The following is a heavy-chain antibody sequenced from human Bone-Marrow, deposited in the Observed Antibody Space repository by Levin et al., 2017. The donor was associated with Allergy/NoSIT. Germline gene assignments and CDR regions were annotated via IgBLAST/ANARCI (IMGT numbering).Heavy chain of an antibody. CDR3: ARRPQYGDLFCAS. V-gene: IGHV4-4*08. Sequence: SETLSLICAVSGGSMETYNWSWIRQPPGKRLEWIGQVHSSGSTTYMPSLKSRVTTSVDTSANQFSLKLRSVTAADTAMYFCARRPQYGDLFCASWGQGTLVTVSS. J-gene: IGHJ5*02. CDR1: GGSMETYN. D-gene: IGHD2/OR15-2a*01. CDR2: VHSSGST.